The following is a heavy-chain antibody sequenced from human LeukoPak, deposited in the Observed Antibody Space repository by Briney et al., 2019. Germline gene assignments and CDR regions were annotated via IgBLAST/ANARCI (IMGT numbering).Heavy chain of an antibody. J-gene: IGHJ3*02. CDR2: INHSGSS. Sequence: SETLSLTCAVYGGSFSGYYWSWIRQPPGKGLEWIGEINHSGSSNYNPSLKSRVTISVDTSKNQFSLKLSSVTAAGTAVYYCARQIGSHIVVVTATAHDAFDIWGQGTMVTVSS. CDR1: GGSFSGYY. CDR3: ARQIGSHIVVVTATAHDAFDI. V-gene: IGHV4-34*01. D-gene: IGHD2-21*02.